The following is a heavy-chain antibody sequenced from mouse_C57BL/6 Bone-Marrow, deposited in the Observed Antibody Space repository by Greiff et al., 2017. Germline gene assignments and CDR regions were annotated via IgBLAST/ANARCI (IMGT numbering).Heavy chain of an antibody. Sequence: VQLQLSGAELVRPGASVKLSCTASGFNIKDDYMHWVKQRPEQGLERIGWIDPENGDTEYASKFQGKATITADTSSNTAYLQLSSLTSEDTAVYYCTTLCAYWGQGTLVTVSA. CDR2: IDPENGDT. V-gene: IGHV14-4*01. CDR1: GFNIKDDY. CDR3: TTLCAY. D-gene: IGHD1-1*02. J-gene: IGHJ3*01.